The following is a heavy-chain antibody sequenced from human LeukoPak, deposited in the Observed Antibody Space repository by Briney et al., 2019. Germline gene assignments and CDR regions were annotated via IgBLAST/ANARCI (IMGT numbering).Heavy chain of an antibody. J-gene: IGHJ4*02. CDR1: GGSFSGYY. Sequence: SETLSLTCAVYGGSFSGYYWSWIRHPPGRVLEWIGEINHSGITNYNPSLKSRATISVDTSKNQYSLKLSSVTAADTAVYYYARRRLRKFDYWGQGTLVTVSS. V-gene: IGHV4-34*01. CDR2: INHSGIT. CDR3: ARRRLRKFDY. D-gene: IGHD1-14*01.